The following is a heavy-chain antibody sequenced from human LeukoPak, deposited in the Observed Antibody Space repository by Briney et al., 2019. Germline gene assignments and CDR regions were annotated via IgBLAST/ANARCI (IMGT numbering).Heavy chain of an antibody. V-gene: IGHV4-39*01. CDR3: ARGLELGYCSGASCYIWFDP. CDR2: IYYSGST. Sequence: PSETLSLTCTVSGGSISSSSYYWGWIRQPPGKGLEWIGSIYYSGSTYYNPSLKSRVTISVDTSKNQFSLKLSSVTAADTAVYYCARGLELGYCSGASCYIWFDPWGQGTLVTVSS. J-gene: IGHJ5*02. CDR1: GGSISSSSYY. D-gene: IGHD2-2*02.